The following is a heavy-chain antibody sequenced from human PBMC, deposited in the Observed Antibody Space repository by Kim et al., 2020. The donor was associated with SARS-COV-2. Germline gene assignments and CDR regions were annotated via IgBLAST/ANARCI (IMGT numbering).Heavy chain of an antibody. CDR1: GGTFSSYA. CDR2: IIPIFGTA. Sequence: SVKVSCKASGGTFSSYAISWVRQAPGQWLEWMGGIIPIFGTANYAQRFQGRVTITADKSTYTAYMDLSSLRSEDTAVYYCARDLALYCGGDCYSGAFDIWGQGTMVTVSS. D-gene: IGHD2-21*02. V-gene: IGHV1-69*06. CDR3: ARDLALYCGGDCYSGAFDI. J-gene: IGHJ3*02.